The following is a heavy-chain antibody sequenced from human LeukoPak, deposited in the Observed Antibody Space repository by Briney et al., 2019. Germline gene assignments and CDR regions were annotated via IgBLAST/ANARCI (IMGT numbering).Heavy chain of an antibody. CDR2: ISWNSGGI. Sequence: GGSLGLSCAASGFTFGDYAMHWVRQAPGKGLEWVSGISWNSGGIGYADSVKGRFTISRDNAKNSLYLQMNSLRAEDTALYYCAKAHSSGWYDYFDYWGQGTLVTVSS. V-gene: IGHV3-9*01. J-gene: IGHJ4*02. CDR3: AKAHSSGWYDYFDY. CDR1: GFTFGDYA. D-gene: IGHD6-19*01.